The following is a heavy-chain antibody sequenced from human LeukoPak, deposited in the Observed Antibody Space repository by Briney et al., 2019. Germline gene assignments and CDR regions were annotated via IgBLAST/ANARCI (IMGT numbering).Heavy chain of an antibody. CDR2: IIPIFGTA. CDR1: GYTFTSYG. D-gene: IGHD1-26*01. V-gene: IGHV1-69*05. Sequence: SVKVSCKASGYTFTSYGISWVRQAPGQGLEWMGGIIPIFGTANYAQKFQGRVTITTDESTSTAYMELSSLRSEDTAVYYCARDQIVGASDAFDIWGQGTMVTVSS. CDR3: ARDQIVGASDAFDI. J-gene: IGHJ3*02.